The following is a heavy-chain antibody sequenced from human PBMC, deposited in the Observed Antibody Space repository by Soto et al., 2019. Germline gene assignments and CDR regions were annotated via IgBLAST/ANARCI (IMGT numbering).Heavy chain of an antibody. CDR2: IIPIFGTA. CDR1: WSPFHSRC. CDR3: ARSLAIYYDSSGYEYYYYGMDV. V-gene: IGHV1-69*01. D-gene: IGHD3-22*01. Sequence: KVSSKDFWSPFHSRCISPVRQAPGKRHEKEGGIIPIFGTANYAQKFQGRVTITADESTSTAYMELSSLRSEDTAVYYCARSLAIYYDSSGYEYYYYGMDVWGQGTTVTVPS. J-gene: IGHJ6*02.